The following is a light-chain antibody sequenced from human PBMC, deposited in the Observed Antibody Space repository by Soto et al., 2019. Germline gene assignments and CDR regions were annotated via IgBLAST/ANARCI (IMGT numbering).Light chain of an antibody. Sequence: QSALTQPASVSGSPGQSITISCTGTSSDVGGYNYVSWYQQHPGKAPKLMIYDVSKRPSGVSNRVSGSKSGNTASLTISGLQAEDEADYYCSSYTSTSTLYVFGTGTKLTVL. CDR3: SSYTSTSTLYV. CDR1: SSDVGGYNY. V-gene: IGLV2-14*01. J-gene: IGLJ1*01. CDR2: DVS.